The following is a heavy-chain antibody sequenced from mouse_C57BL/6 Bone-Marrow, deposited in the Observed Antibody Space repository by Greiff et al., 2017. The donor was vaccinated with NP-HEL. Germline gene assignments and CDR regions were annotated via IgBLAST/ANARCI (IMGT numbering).Heavy chain of an antibody. CDR2: IWGDGST. J-gene: IGHJ1*03. Sequence: VQLVESGPGLVAPSQSLTITCTVSGFSLTSYGVSWVRQPPGKGLAWLGVIWGDGSTNYHSALIPRLSISKDNSKSQVFLKLNRLQTEDTPTYYCAINFYDGYYNWYFDVWGTGTTVTVSS. D-gene: IGHD2-3*01. CDR1: GFSLTSYG. V-gene: IGHV2-3*01. CDR3: AINFYDGYYNWYFDV.